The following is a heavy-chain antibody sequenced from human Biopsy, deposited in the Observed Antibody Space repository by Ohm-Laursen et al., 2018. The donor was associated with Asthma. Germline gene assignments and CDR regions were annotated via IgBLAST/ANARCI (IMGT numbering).Heavy chain of an antibody. D-gene: IGHD3-22*01. Sequence: TLSLTCAVSGDSISSIDYYWSWIRQPPGRGLEWIGYIYNSGTTYYNPSLKSRITISKDTSKNQFSLKLSSVTAADTAVYYCARSYYDSSPYYYYGMDVWGQETTVTVS. J-gene: IGHJ6*02. CDR3: ARSYYDSSPYYYYGMDV. CDR1: GDSISSIDYY. V-gene: IGHV4-30-4*01. CDR2: IYNSGTT.